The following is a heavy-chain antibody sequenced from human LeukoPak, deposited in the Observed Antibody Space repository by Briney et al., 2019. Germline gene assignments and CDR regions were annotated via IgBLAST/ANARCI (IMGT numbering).Heavy chain of an antibody. CDR3: AKAFDSSSWHYYYYYYYMDV. J-gene: IGHJ6*03. V-gene: IGHV3-30*02. D-gene: IGHD6-13*01. CDR1: GFTFSSYG. Sequence: GGSLRLSCAASGFTFSSYGMHWVRQAPGKGLEWVAFIRHDGSNKYYADSVKGRFTISRDNSKNTLYLQMNSLRAEDTAVYYCAKAFDSSSWHYYYYYYYMDVWGKGTTVTISS. CDR2: IRHDGSNK.